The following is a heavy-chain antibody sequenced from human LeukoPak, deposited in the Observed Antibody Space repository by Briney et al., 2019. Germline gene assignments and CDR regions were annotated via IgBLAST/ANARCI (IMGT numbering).Heavy chain of an antibody. CDR3: ARALIAQSQVVGWFDP. D-gene: IGHD4-11*01. Sequence: SETLSLTCTVSGGSISSSSYYWGWIRQPPGKGLEWIGSIYYSGSTYYNPSLKSRVTISADTSKNQFSLKLSSVTAADTAVYYCARALIAQSQVVGWFDPWGQGTLVTVSS. J-gene: IGHJ5*02. V-gene: IGHV4-39*01. CDR2: IYYSGST. CDR1: GGSISSSSYY.